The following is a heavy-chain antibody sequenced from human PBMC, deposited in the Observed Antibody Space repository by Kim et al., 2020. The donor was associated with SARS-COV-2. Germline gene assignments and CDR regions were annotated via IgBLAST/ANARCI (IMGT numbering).Heavy chain of an antibody. J-gene: IGHJ5*02. D-gene: IGHD3-10*01. CDR2: IIPILGIA. CDR3: ARVRSRGGELISHMGGGWFDA. V-gene: IGHV1-69*04. Sequence: SVKVSCKAPGVTFSSYAISWVRQAPGQGLEWMGRIIPILGIANYAQKFQGRVTITADKSTSTAYMELSSLRSEDTAVYYCARVRSRGGELISHMGGGWFDAWGQGTLVTVSS. CDR1: GVTFSSYA.